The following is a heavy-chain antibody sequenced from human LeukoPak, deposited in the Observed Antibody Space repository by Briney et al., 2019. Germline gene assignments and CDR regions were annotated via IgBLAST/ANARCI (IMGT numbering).Heavy chain of an antibody. CDR2: ITGSGDTT. J-gene: IGHJ4*02. CDR1: GFIFRNYA. Sequence: GGSLRLSCAASGFIFRNYAMSWVRQAPGKGLEWVSAITGSGDTTYYADSVKGRFTISRDNSKNTLYVEMDTLRAEDTAVYYCAKWGDYDILTGYYVSDFWGQGALVTVSS. CDR3: AKWGDYDILTGYYVSDF. V-gene: IGHV3-23*01. D-gene: IGHD3-9*01.